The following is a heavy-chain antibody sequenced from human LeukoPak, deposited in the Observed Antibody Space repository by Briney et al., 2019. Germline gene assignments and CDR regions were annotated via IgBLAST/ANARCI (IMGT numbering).Heavy chain of an antibody. V-gene: IGHV1-2*02. J-gene: IGHJ6*02. Sequence: ASVKVSCKASGYTFTGYYMHWVRQAPGQGLEWMGWINPNSGGTNYAQKFQGRVTMTRDTSISTAYMELSRLRSDDTAVYYCARYSTVKSHGSYYYGMDVWGQGTTVTVPS. D-gene: IGHD4-11*01. CDR3: ARYSTVKSHGSYYYGMDV. CDR2: INPNSGGT. CDR1: GYTFTGYY.